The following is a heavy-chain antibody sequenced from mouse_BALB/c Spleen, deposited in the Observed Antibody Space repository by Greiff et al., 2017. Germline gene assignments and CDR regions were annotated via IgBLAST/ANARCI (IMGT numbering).Heavy chain of an antibody. J-gene: IGHJ3*01. CDR1: GYTFTSYW. D-gene: IGHD2-4*01. CDR2: INPSNGRT. Sequence: QVQLQQPGAELVKPGASVKLSCKASGYTFTSYWMHWVKQRPGQGLEWIGEINPSNGRTNYNEKFKSKATLTVDKSSSTAYMQLSSLTSEDSAVYYCASTMITTKGFAYWGQGTLVTVSA. CDR3: ASTMITTKGFAY. V-gene: IGHV1S81*02.